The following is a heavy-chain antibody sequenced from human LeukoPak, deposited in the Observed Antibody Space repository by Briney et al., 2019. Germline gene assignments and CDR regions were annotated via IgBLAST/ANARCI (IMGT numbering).Heavy chain of an antibody. CDR3: ARSRTDIVVVPAAPCFDY. CDR1: GGSISSGGYY. J-gene: IGHJ4*02. D-gene: IGHD2-2*01. CDR2: IYHSGST. V-gene: IGHV4-30-2*01. Sequence: PSETLSLTCTVSGGSISSGGYYWSWIRQPPGKGLEWIGYIYHSGSTYYNPSLKSRVTISVDRSKNQFSLKLSSVTAADTAVYYCARSRTDIVVVPAAPCFDYWGQGTLVTVSS.